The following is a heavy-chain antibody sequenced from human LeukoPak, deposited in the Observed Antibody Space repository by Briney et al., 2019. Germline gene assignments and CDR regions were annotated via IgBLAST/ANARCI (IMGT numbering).Heavy chain of an antibody. Sequence: GGSLRLSCAGSGFAFSNYWMHRVRQVPGKGLVWVSRISPDGSTTLYADSVKGRFTISRDNAKNTLYLQMNTLRAEDTAVYYCARVNVCPRCHFDYWGQGTLVTVSS. CDR2: ISPDGSTT. CDR3: ARVNVCPRCHFDY. CDR1: GFAFSNYW. D-gene: IGHD3-16*01. J-gene: IGHJ4*02. V-gene: IGHV3-74*01.